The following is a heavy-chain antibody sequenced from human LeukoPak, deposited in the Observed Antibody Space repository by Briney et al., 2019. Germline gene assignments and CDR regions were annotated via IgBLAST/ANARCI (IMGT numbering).Heavy chain of an antibody. CDR2: IYHSGST. D-gene: IGHD3-9*01. Sequence: KPSETLSLTCAVSGYSISSGYYWGWIRQPPGKGLEWIGSIYHSGSTYYNPSLKSRVTISVDTSMNQFSLKLSSVTAADTAVYYCASGGADYDILTGFDYWGQGTLVTVSS. V-gene: IGHV4-38-2*01. CDR1: GYSISSGYY. J-gene: IGHJ4*02. CDR3: ASGGADYDILTGFDY.